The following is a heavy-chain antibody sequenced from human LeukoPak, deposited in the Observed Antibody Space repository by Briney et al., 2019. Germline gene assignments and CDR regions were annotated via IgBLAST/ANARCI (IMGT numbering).Heavy chain of an antibody. D-gene: IGHD3-22*01. Sequence: ASVKVSCKASGYTFTSYDINWVRQAPGQGLEGMGWMNPNSGNTGYAQKFQGRVTMTRNTSISTAYMELSRLRSDDTAVYYCARRVHSSGYPIDYWGQGTLVTVSS. CDR1: GYTFTSYD. CDR2: MNPNSGNT. J-gene: IGHJ4*02. V-gene: IGHV1-8*02. CDR3: ARRVHSSGYPIDY.